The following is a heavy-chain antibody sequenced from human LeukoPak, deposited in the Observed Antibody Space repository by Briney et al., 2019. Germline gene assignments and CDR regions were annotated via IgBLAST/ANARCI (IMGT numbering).Heavy chain of an antibody. J-gene: IGHJ4*02. D-gene: IGHD6-13*01. Sequence: PSETLSLTCTVSGYSISSGYYWGWIRQPPGKGLEWIGSIYHSGSTYYNPSLKSRVTISVDTSKNQFSLKLNSVTAADTAVYYCARVRRSSSCLDYWGQGTLVTVSS. V-gene: IGHV4-38-2*02. CDR2: IYHSGST. CDR3: ARVRRSSSCLDY. CDR1: GYSISSGYY.